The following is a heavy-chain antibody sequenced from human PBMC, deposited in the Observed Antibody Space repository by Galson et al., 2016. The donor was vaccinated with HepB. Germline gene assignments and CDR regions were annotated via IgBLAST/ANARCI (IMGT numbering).Heavy chain of an antibody. J-gene: IGHJ5*02. CDR1: GFAFSSHW. V-gene: IGHV3-74*01. D-gene: IGHD4-23*01. CDR3: VRDHSVVPTTAYNWFDP. Sequence: SLRLPCAASGFAFSSHWMHWVRQDLGKGMVWVSRINSDRTISNDADSVKGRFTISRDNAKNTLYLQMNSLGAEDTAVYFCVRDHSVVPTTAYNWFDPWGRGTLVTVSS. CDR2: INSDRTIS.